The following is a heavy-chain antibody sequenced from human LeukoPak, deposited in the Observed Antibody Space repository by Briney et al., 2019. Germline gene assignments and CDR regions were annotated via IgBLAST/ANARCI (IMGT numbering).Heavy chain of an antibody. CDR3: ARVSGLWFGSEYYYYYGMDV. V-gene: IGHV4-34*01. J-gene: IGHJ6*02. Sequence: SETLSLTCAVYGGSFCVYYWSGIREPPGEGLECSGEINHSGSTNYNPSIKSRVTISADTSKDQFSLKLSSVTAADTAVYYCARVSGLWFGSEYYYYYGMDVWGQGTTVTVSS. CDR1: GGSFCVYY. D-gene: IGHD3-10*01. CDR2: INHSGST.